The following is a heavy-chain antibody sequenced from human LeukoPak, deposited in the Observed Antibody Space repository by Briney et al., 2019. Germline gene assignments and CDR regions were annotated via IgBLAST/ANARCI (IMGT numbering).Heavy chain of an antibody. CDR1: GGTFTDFY. CDR3: AREDWYFDL. V-gene: IGHV4-34*01. Sequence: SETLSLTCAVDGGTFTDFYWAWIRQPPGKGLEWIGEINHSGSTNYSPSLKSRVTISLDTSKNQFFLRLTSVTAADTAVYYCAREDWYFDLWGRGTLVTVPS. CDR2: INHSGST. J-gene: IGHJ2*01.